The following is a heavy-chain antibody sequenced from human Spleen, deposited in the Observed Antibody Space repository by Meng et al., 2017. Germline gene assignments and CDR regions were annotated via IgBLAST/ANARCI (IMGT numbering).Heavy chain of an antibody. V-gene: IGHV1-24*01. J-gene: IGHJ4*02. Sequence: ASAKVSCKLSGHALTELSMHWVRQAPGKGLEWMGGFDPEEDEIIYAHKFQGRVTMTEDTSTDTAYMELSSLRSDDAAGYYYAAEGLVVAGAIDFWGQGALVTVSS. CDR1: GHALTELS. D-gene: IGHD6-19*01. CDR3: AAEGLVVAGAIDF. CDR2: FDPEEDEI.